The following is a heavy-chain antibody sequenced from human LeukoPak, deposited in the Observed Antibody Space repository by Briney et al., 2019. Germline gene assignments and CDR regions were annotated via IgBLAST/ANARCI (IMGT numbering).Heavy chain of an antibody. CDR3: ASGKATAMAQGY. J-gene: IGHJ4*02. CDR2: ISGSGGST. V-gene: IGHV3-23*01. D-gene: IGHD5-18*01. Sequence: PGGSLRLSCAASGFTFSSYAMSWVRQAPGKGLEWVSAISGSGGSTYYADSVKGRFTISRDNSKNTLYLQMNSLRVEDTAVYYCASGKATAMAQGYWGQGTLVTVSS. CDR1: GFTFSSYA.